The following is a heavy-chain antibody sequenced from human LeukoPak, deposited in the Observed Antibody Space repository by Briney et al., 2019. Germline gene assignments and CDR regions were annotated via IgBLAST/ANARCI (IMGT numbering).Heavy chain of an antibody. D-gene: IGHD3-3*01. V-gene: IGHV1-69*13. Sequence: SVKVSCKASGGTFSSYAISWVRQAPGQGLEWMGGIIPIFGTANYAQKFQGRVTITADESTSTAYMELSSLRSEDTAVYYCARGYDFWSGYYRDAFDYWGQGTLVTVSS. CDR1: GGTFSSYA. CDR3: ARGYDFWSGYYRDAFDY. J-gene: IGHJ4*02. CDR2: IIPIFGTA.